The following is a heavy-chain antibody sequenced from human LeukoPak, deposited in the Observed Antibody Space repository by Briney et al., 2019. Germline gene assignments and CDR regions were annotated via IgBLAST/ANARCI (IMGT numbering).Heavy chain of an antibody. D-gene: IGHD6-13*01. Sequence: GGSLRLSCVVSEFSASNYWMSWVRQAPGKGLEWVANIKQDGSQENYVDSVKGRFTISRENAKNSGYLQMNGLLVEDTAVYYCVREWAGGLAAAGTRIEGSYWGQGTQVIVSS. CDR2: IKQDGSQE. V-gene: IGHV3-7*01. CDR1: EFSASNYW. J-gene: IGHJ4*02. CDR3: VREWAGGLAAAGTRIEGSY.